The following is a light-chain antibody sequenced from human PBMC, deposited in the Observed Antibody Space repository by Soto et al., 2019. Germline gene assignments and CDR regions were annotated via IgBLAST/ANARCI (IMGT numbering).Light chain of an antibody. Sequence: ETVMTQSPATLSVSPGEGATLSCRATESINQNLAWYQQKPGQAPRLLIYGASNRATGIPDRFSGSGSGTDFTLTISRLEPEDFAVYYCQQYGSSGTFGQGTKVDIK. V-gene: IGKV3-20*01. J-gene: IGKJ1*01. CDR2: GAS. CDR1: ESINQN. CDR3: QQYGSSGT.